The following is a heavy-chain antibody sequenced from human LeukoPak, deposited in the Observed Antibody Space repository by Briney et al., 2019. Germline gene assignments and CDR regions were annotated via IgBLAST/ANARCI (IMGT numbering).Heavy chain of an antibody. CDR2: ISYDGSNK. CDR1: GFTFSSYA. J-gene: IGHJ4*02. CDR3: ARDISMVRGTFDY. Sequence: GGSLRLSCAASGFTFSSYAMHWVRQAPGKGLGWVAVISYDGSNKYYADSVKGRFTISRDNSKNTLYLQMNSLRAEDTAVYYCARDISMVRGTFDYWGQGTLVTVSS. D-gene: IGHD3-10*01. V-gene: IGHV3-30*04.